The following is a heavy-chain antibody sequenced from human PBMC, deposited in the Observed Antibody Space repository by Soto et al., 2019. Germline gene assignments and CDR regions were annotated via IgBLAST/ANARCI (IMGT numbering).Heavy chain of an antibody. D-gene: IGHD3-3*01. CDR2: ISGSGGST. CDR3: AKDLRFLEWLLLERLDY. V-gene: IGHV3-23*01. J-gene: IGHJ4*02. Sequence: EVQLLESGGGLVQPGGSLRLSCAASGFTFSSYAMSWVRQAPGKGLEWVSAISGSGGSTYYADSLKGRFTISRDNSKNTLYLQINSLRAEDTAVYYCAKDLRFLEWLLLERLDYWGQGTLVTVSS. CDR1: GFTFSSYA.